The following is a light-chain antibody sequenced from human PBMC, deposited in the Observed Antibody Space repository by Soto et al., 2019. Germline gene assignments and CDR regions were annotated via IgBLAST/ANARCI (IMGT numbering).Light chain of an antibody. Sequence: QSVLTQPPSVSGAPGQRVTISCTGSNSNIGADYEVHWYQQFPGTAPTLLISSNTNRPSGVPDQFSGSRSGTSASLAITGLQSEDEADYYCQSFDSSLTGPIFGVGTKLTVL. CDR3: QSFDSSLTGPI. J-gene: IGLJ2*01. CDR1: NSNIGADYE. V-gene: IGLV1-40*01. CDR2: SNT.